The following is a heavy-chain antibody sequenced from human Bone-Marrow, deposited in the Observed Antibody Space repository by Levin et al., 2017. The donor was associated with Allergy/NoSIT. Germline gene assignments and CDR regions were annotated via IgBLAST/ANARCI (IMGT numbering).Heavy chain of an antibody. J-gene: IGHJ4*02. CDR2: ISSSGSYR. D-gene: IGHD1-26*01. Sequence: PGGSLRLSCAASGFTFSSYSMNWVRQAPGKGLEWVSGISSSGSYRYYVDSVTGRFIISRDNAKNSLYLQMNSLRGEDTAVYYCATYSGSFRPFDYWGQGTQVTVS. V-gene: IGHV3-21*01. CDR1: GFTFSSYS. CDR3: ATYSGSFRPFDY.